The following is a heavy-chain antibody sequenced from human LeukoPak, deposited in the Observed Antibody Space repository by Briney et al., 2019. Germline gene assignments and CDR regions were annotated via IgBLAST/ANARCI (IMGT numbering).Heavy chain of an antibody. CDR2: IPHDGSEK. Sequence: GGSLRLSCAASGFTFSNDGMHWVRQAPGKGLEWVAGIPHDGSEKYYADSVKGRFSVSRDNSKNKVYLQMKNLRGEDTAVYYCAKDLKGYDEHWGQGTLVTVSS. V-gene: IGHV3-30*18. J-gene: IGHJ4*02. D-gene: IGHD5-12*01. CDR3: AKDLKGYDEH. CDR1: GFTFSNDG.